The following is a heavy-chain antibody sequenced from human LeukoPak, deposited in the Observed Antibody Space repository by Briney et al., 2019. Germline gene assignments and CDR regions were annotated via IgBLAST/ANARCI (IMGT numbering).Heavy chain of an antibody. J-gene: IGHJ4*02. CDR1: GYKFTNYW. D-gene: IGHD6-25*01. Sequence: HGESLKISCKGSGYKFTNYWIAWVRQMPAQGLEWLGIIYPRDSDTRYSPSFQGQVTISVDTSIDTAYLQWSSVRASDTAMYYCARLLAAPYYINYWGQGTLVTVSS. CDR2: IYPRDSDT. V-gene: IGHV5-51*01. CDR3: ARLLAAPYYINY.